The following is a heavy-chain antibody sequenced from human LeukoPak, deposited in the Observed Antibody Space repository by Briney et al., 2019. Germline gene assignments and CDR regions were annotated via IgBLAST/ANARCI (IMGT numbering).Heavy chain of an antibody. D-gene: IGHD1-26*01. V-gene: IGHV3-21*01. CDR2: ISSSSGYI. J-gene: IGHJ4*02. CDR1: GSTFSSYS. Sequence: GGSLRLSCAASGSTFSSYSMNWVRQAPGKGLEWVSSISSSSGYIYYADSVKGRFTISRDNAKNSLYLQMNSLRAEDTAVYYCARAVGYSGSYYFDYWGQGTLVTVSS. CDR3: ARAVGYSGSYYFDY.